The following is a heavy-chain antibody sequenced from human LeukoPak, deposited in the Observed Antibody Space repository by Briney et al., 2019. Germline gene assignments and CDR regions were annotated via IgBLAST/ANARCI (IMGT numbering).Heavy chain of an antibody. J-gene: IGHJ3*02. D-gene: IGHD3-22*01. V-gene: IGHV3-23*01. CDR1: GFTFSTNA. CDR3: ARGLGIVVVISGAFDI. Sequence: GGSLRLSCEASGFTFSTNAMSWVRQASGKGLEWVSAISDSGDNTWYAGSVKRRFTISRDNAKNSLYLQMNSLRAEDTAVYYCARGLGIVVVISGAFDIWGQGTMVTVSS. CDR2: ISDSGDNT.